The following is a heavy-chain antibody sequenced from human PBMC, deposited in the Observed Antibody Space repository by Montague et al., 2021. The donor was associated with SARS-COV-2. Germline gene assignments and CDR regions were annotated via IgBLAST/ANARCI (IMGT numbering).Heavy chain of an antibody. CDR2: TYYRSQWYN. V-gene: IGHV6-1*01. CDR3: ARSQHCGGGRCYSLSWFDP. D-gene: IGHD2-15*01. Sequence: CAISGDSVSSNSAAWGWIRQSPSRGLEWLGRTYYRSQWYNDYAVSVGSRIAINPDTSKNHFSLQLDSVTPEDTAVDYCARSQHCGGGRCYSLSWFDPWGQGTLVIVSS. CDR1: GDSVSSNSAA. J-gene: IGHJ5*02.